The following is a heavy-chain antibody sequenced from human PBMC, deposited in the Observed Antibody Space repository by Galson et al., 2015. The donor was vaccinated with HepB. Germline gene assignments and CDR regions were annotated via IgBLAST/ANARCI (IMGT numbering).Heavy chain of an antibody. J-gene: IGHJ6*02. CDR1: GYTFTSCA. CDR3: ARDGSGSYRYGMDV. D-gene: IGHD1-26*01. V-gene: IGHV7-4-1*02. CDR2: INTNTGNP. Sequence: SVKVSCKASGYTFTSCAMNWVRQAPGQGLEWMGWINTNTGNPTYAQGFTGRFVFSLDTSVSTSYLQISSLKDEDTAVYYCARDGSGSYRYGMDVWGQGTTVTVSS.